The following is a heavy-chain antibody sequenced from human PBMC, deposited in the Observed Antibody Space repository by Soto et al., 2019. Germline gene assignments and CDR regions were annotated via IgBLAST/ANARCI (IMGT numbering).Heavy chain of an antibody. CDR3: ASYSYGPFDY. Sequence: EVQLVESGGGLVKPGGSXRLXXXXXGFTFSSYSMNWVRQAPGKGLEWVSSISSSSSYIYYADSVKGRFTISRDNAKNSLYLQMNSLRAEDTAVYYCASYSYGPFDYWGQGTLVTVSS. CDR2: ISSSSSYI. CDR1: GFTFSSYS. V-gene: IGHV3-21*01. D-gene: IGHD5-18*01. J-gene: IGHJ4*02.